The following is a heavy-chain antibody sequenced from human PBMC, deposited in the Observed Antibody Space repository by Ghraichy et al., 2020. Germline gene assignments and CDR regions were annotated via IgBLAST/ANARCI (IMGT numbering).Heavy chain of an antibody. CDR3: ARELGIAVAGTGWYFDL. V-gene: IGHV1-46*01. CDR1: GYTFTSYY. D-gene: IGHD6-19*01. Sequence: ASVKVSCKASGYTFTSYYMHWVRQAPGQGLEWMGIINPSGGSSIYVQKFQGRVTMTRDTSTSTVYMELSSLRSEDMAVYYCARELGIAVAGTGWYFDLWGRGTLVTVSS. J-gene: IGHJ2*01. CDR2: INPSGGSS.